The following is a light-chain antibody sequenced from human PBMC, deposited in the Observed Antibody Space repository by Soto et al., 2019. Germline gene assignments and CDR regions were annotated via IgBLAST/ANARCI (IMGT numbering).Light chain of an antibody. J-gene: IGKJ1*01. CDR3: QQYGSSGT. Sequence: EIVLTQSPGTLSLSPGERATLSCRASQSVSNNYLAWHQQKPGPPPRLLIYGASNRATGIPDRFSGSGSGTEFPLTISRLEPEDFAVYYCQQYGSSGTFGQGTKVDIK. CDR2: GAS. CDR1: QSVSNNY. V-gene: IGKV3-20*01.